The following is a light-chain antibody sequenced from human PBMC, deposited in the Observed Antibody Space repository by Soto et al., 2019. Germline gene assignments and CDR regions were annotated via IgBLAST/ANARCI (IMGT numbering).Light chain of an antibody. V-gene: IGLV3-1*01. Sequence: SSELTQPPSVSVSPGQTASITCSGDKLGDKYACWYQQKPGHSPVLVIYQDSKRPSGIPERFSGSKSGNTATLTISGTQAMDEADYYCQARDSSTPVVFGGGTKLTVL. CDR1: KLGDKY. J-gene: IGLJ2*01. CDR2: QDS. CDR3: QARDSSTPVV.